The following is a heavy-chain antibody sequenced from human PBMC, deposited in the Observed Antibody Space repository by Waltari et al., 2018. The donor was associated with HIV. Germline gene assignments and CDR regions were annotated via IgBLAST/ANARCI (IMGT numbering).Heavy chain of an antibody. CDR1: GGSFSGYY. V-gene: IGHV4-34*01. CDR3: AAYSSGWYYSGMDV. J-gene: IGHJ6*02. Sequence: QVQLQQWGAGLLTPSETLYLPCAVYGGSFSGYYWSWIRQPPGKGLEWIGEINHSGSTNYNPSLKSRVTISVDTSKNQFSLKLSSVTAADTAVYYCAAYSSGWYYSGMDVWGQGTTVTVSS. CDR2: INHSGST. D-gene: IGHD6-19*01.